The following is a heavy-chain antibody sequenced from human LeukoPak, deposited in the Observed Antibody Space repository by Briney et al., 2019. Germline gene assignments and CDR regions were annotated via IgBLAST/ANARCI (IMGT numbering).Heavy chain of an antibody. CDR2: IYYSGST. J-gene: IGHJ3*02. Sequence: SETLSLTCTVSGGSISSGDYYWSWIRQPPGKGLEWIGYIYYSGSTYYNPSLKSRVTISVDTSKNQFSLKLNSVTAADTAVYYCARALSSSDAFEIWGQGTMVTVSS. CDR3: ARALSSSDAFEI. D-gene: IGHD6-13*01. CDR1: GGSISSGDYY. V-gene: IGHV4-30-4*08.